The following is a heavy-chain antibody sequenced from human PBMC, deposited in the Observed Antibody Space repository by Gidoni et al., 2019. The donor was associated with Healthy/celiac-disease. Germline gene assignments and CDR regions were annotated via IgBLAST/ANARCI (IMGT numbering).Heavy chain of an antibody. CDR2: ISWNSGSI. CDR3: AKAGPHASSWSFDY. V-gene: IGHV3-9*01. J-gene: IGHJ4*02. Sequence: EVQLVESGGGLVQPGRSLRLSCAASGFTFDDYAMHWVRQAPGKGLELVSGISWNSGSIGYADSVKGRFTISRDNAKNSLYLQMNSLRAEDTALYYCAKAGPHASSWSFDYWGQGTLVTVSS. D-gene: IGHD6-13*01. CDR1: GFTFDDYA.